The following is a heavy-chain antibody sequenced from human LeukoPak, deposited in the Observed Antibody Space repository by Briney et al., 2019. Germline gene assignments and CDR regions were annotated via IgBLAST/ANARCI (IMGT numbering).Heavy chain of an antibody. CDR2: IIPILDIT. Sequence: SVKVSCKASGGTFSSYAINWVRQAPGQGLEWMGRIIPILDITNYAQKFQGRVTITADKSTSTAYMELSSLRSEDTAVYYCARVREEEPYSSSWSRSGWYYYYGMDVWGQGTTVTVSS. D-gene: IGHD6-13*01. J-gene: IGHJ6*02. CDR1: GGTFSSYA. CDR3: ARVREEEPYSSSWSRSGWYYYYGMDV. V-gene: IGHV1-69*04.